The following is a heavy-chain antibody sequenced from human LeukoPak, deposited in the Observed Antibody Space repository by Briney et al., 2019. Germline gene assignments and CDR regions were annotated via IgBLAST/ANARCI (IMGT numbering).Heavy chain of an antibody. CDR1: GFTFSSYA. V-gene: IGHV3-23*01. D-gene: IGHD4-23*01. Sequence: PGGSLRLSCAASGFTFSSYATSWVRQAPGKGLEWVSGTRDSGGSTYYADSVKGRFTISRDNSKNTLYLQMNSLRAEDTAVYYCAKDTYGGTLADYWGQGTLVTVSS. J-gene: IGHJ4*02. CDR3: AKDTYGGTLADY. CDR2: TRDSGGST.